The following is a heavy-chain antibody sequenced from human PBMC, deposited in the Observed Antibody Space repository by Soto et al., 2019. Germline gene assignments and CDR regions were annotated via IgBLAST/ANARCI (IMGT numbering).Heavy chain of an antibody. V-gene: IGHV1-18*01. CDR1: GYTFTSYG. CDR2: ISAYNGNT. D-gene: IGHD3-3*01. J-gene: IGHJ5*02. Sequence: ASVKVSCKASGYTFTSYGISWVRQAPGQGLEWMGWISAYNGNTNYAQKLQGRVTMTTDTSTSTAYMELRSLRSDDTAVYYCARDRNVLRFLEWLPSSNWLDPWGQGTLVTVSS. CDR3: ARDRNVLRFLEWLPSSNWLDP.